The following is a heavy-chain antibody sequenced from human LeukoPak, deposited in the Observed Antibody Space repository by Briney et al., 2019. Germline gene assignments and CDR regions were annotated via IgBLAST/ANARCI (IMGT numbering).Heavy chain of an antibody. CDR2: ISGSGGST. CDR3: AKVLRYFDWLSSFDY. J-gene: IGHJ4*02. D-gene: IGHD3-9*01. Sequence: PGGSLRLSCAASGFTFSSYAMSWVPQAPGKGLEWVSAISGSGGSTYYADSVKGRFTISRDNSKNTLYLQMNSLRAEDTAVYYCAKVLRYFDWLSSFDYWGQGTLVTVSS. CDR1: GFTFSSYA. V-gene: IGHV3-23*01.